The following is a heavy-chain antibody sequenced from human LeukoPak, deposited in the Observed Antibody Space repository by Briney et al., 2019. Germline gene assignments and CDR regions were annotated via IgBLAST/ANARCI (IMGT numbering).Heavy chain of an antibody. CDR1: GFTFSSYA. J-gene: IGHJ4*02. Sequence: PGGSLRLSCAASGFTFSSYAMHWVRQAPGKGLEWVSYISSSGSTLYYADSVKGRFTISRDNAKNSLYLQINSLRAEDTAVYYCATTAAGRTFDYWGQGTLVTVSS. CDR3: ATTAAGRTFDY. V-gene: IGHV3-48*01. CDR2: ISSSGSTL. D-gene: IGHD6-13*01.